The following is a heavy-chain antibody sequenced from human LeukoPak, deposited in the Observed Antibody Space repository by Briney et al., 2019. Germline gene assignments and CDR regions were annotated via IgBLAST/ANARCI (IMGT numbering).Heavy chain of an antibody. CDR3: AKDTPFGGN. V-gene: IGHV3-7*01. CDR1: GFTFSTYW. J-gene: IGHJ4*02. D-gene: IGHD1-26*01. CDR2: IKGDGSEK. Sequence: GGSLRLSCAASGFTFSTYWMSWVRQAPGKGLEWVTNIKGDGSEKNYVGSVKGRFTISRDNAKNSLYLQMSSLRAEDTAVYYCAKDTPFGGNWGQGTLVTVSS.